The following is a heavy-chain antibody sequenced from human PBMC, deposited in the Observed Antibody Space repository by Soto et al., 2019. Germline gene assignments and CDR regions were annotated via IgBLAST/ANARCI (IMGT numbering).Heavy chain of an antibody. CDR1: GFTCRSFW. CDR3: AKPSSSGYYPPYTLDV. Sequence: RLSCGVAGFTCRSFWVGWVRQAPGEGLEWVAGISYDGSNKYHADPVKGRFTISSDNSKNTLFLQMNSLRPEDTAVYYCAKPSSSGYYPPYTLDVWGQGTTVTVSS. CDR2: ISYDGSNK. V-gene: IGHV3-30*18. D-gene: IGHD3-22*01. J-gene: IGHJ6*02.